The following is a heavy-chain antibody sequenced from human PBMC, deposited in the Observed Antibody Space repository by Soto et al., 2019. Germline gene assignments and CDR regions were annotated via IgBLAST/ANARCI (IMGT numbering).Heavy chain of an antibody. CDR2: TYYRSKWYN. Sequence: PSQTLSHTCAISGDSVSSNSAAWNWIRQSPSRGLEWLGRTYYRSKWYNDYAVSVKSRITINPDTSKNQFSLQLNSVTPEDTAVYYCARALPPSSRSWYDAFDIWGQGTRVTVSS. CDR3: ARALPPSSRSWYDAFDI. V-gene: IGHV6-1*01. J-gene: IGHJ3*02. CDR1: GDSVSSNSAA. D-gene: IGHD6-13*01.